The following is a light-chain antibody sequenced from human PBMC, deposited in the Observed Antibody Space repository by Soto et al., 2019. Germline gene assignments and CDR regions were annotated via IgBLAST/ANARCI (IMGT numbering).Light chain of an antibody. CDR3: QQSYTTPRT. Sequence: DIQMIQSPSSLSASVGDRVTITCRASQSISSYFNWYQQKPGKAPKLLIYGASSLQSGVPSRFSGSGSGTDFTLTISSLQPEDFATYFCQQSYTTPRTFGQGTKVEVK. V-gene: IGKV1-39*01. CDR2: GAS. CDR1: QSISSY. J-gene: IGKJ1*01.